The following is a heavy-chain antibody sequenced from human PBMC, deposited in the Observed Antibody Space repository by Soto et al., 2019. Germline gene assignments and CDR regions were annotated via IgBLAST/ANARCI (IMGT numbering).Heavy chain of an antibody. J-gene: IGHJ6*02. CDR1: GYTFTSYG. CDR3: ARVAMALISYYYYGMDV. V-gene: IGHV1-18*01. CDR2: ISAYNGNT. D-gene: IGHD5-18*01. Sequence: QVQLVQSGAAVKKPGASVKVSCKASGYTFTSYGISWVRQAPGQGLEWMGWISAYNGNTNYAQKLQGRVTMTTDTSTSTAYMELRSLRSDDTAVYYCARVAMALISYYYYGMDVWGQGTTVTVSS.